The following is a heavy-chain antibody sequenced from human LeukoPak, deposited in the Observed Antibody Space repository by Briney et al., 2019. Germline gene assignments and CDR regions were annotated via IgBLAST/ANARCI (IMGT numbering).Heavy chain of an antibody. CDR3: ATDRISSRGYCSGGSCYYDVDY. J-gene: IGHJ4*02. D-gene: IGHD2-15*01. CDR2: ISAYNGNT. CDR1: GYTFTSYG. V-gene: IGHV1-18*01. Sequence: GASVKVSCKASGYTFTSYGVSWVRQAPGQGLEWMGWISAYNGNTNYAQNLQGRVTLTTDTSTATAYMELSSLRSEDTAVYYCATDRISSRGYCSGGSCYYDVDYWGQGTLVTVSS.